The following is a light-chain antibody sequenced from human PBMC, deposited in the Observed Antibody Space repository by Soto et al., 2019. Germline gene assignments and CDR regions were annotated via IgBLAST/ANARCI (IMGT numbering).Light chain of an antibody. CDR1: SSDVGAYNY. CDR3: CSFTSITTYG. CDR2: EVS. Sequence: ALAQSASDSGSLGQSITISCTGTSSDVGAYNYVSWYQQQPGKAPKLMITEVSNRPSGVSNRFSGSKSGNTASLMFSGLQAEYEADYYCCSFTSITTYGFGTGTKVTVL. J-gene: IGLJ1*01. V-gene: IGLV2-14*01.